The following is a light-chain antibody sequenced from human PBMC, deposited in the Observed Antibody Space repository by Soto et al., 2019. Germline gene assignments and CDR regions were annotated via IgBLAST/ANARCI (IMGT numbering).Light chain of an antibody. CDR2: AAS. CDR1: QSSSSY. V-gene: IGKV1-39*01. CDR3: QQSYSTPRT. Sequence: DIQMTQSPSSLSASVGDRVTITCRASQSSSSYLNWYQQKPGKAPKLLIYAASSLQSGVPSRFSGSESGTDFPLTISSLQPEDFATYYCQQSYSTPRTFGQGNKVEIK. J-gene: IGKJ1*01.